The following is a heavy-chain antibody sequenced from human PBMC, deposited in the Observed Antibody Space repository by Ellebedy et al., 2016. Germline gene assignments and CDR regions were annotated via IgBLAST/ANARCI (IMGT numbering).Heavy chain of an antibody. V-gene: IGHV3-33*01. CDR1: GFTFSNHG. CDR3: ARGKCDDYSCPKVGDFDY. CDR2: IWHDGSNK. Sequence: GGSLRLSXAASGFTFSNHGMHWVRQAPGKGLEWVAVIWHDGSNKNYGDSVKGRFTISRDTAKNTLYLQMNSLGAEDTAVYYCARGKCDDYSCPKVGDFDYWGQGTLVTVSS. J-gene: IGHJ4*02. D-gene: IGHD2-15*01.